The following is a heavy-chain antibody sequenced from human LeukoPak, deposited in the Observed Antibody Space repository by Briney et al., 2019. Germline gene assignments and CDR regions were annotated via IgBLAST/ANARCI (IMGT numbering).Heavy chain of an antibody. J-gene: IGHJ3*02. D-gene: IGHD4-17*01. V-gene: IGHV3-48*04. Sequence: QPGGSLRLSCAASGFTFSSYSMNWVRQAPGKGLEWVSYISSSSSTIYYADSVKGRFTISRDNAKNSLYLQMNSLRAEDTAVYYCARGRGLRPDAFDIWGQGTMVTVSS. CDR3: ARGRGLRPDAFDI. CDR1: GFTFSSYS. CDR2: ISSSSSTI.